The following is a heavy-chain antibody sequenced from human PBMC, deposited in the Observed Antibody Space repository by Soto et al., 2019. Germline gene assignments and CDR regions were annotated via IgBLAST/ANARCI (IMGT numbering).Heavy chain of an antibody. CDR2: VYPGDSDT. V-gene: IGHV5-51*01. Sequence: GESLKISCKGSGYSFTSYWIGWVRQMPGKGLEWMGIVYPGDSDTRYSPSFQGQVAFSADKSISTAYLQWSGLKASDTAIYYCARRLSTGWFFDFWGQGTLVTVSS. CDR3: ARRLSTGWFFDF. CDR1: GYSFTSYW. J-gene: IGHJ4*02. D-gene: IGHD6-19*01.